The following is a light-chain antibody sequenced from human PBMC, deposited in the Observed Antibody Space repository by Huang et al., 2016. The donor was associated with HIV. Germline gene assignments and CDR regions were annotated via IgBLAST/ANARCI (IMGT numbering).Light chain of an antibody. CDR1: QSTSSN. CDR3: QQYDNWPVT. Sequence: EIVMTQSPVTLSVFPGQRVTVSCRASQSTSSNLAWYQQQPGQPPSLLIFGASTRATGIPARFSGSGSGTEFTLTISSLQSEDFAVYYCQQYDNWPVTFGPGTKVDMK. J-gene: IGKJ3*01. V-gene: IGKV3-15*01. CDR2: GAS.